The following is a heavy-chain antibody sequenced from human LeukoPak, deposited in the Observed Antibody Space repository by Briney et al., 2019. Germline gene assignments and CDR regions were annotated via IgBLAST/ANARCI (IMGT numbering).Heavy chain of an antibody. J-gene: IGHJ4*02. CDR3: AREGGRYCSSTSCYSY. CDR1: GYTFTGYY. CDR2: INPNSGGT. D-gene: IGHD2-2*01. V-gene: IGHV1-2*06. Sequence: ASVRVSCKASGYTFTGYYMHWVRQAPGQGLEWMGRINPNSGGTNYAQKFQGRVTMTWDTSISTAYMELSRLRSDDTAVYYCAREGGRYCSSTSCYSYWGQGTLVTVSS.